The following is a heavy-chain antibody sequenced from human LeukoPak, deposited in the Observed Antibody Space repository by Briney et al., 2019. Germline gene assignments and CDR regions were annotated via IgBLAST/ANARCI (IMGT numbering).Heavy chain of an antibody. CDR1: GYTFTNYY. CDR2: INPSGDST. Sequence: ASVKVSCKASGYTFTNYYMHWVRQAPGQGLEWMGIINPSGDSTTYAQKFQARVTMTRDTSTSTVYMELSSLRSEDTAVYYCARLEATINGMDVWGQGTTVTVSS. V-gene: IGHV1-46*01. CDR3: ARLEATINGMDV. J-gene: IGHJ6*02. D-gene: IGHD5-12*01.